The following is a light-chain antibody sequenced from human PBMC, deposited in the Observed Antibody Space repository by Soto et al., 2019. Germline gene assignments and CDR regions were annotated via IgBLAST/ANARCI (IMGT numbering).Light chain of an antibody. V-gene: IGKV1-17*01. J-gene: IGKJ1*01. CDR3: QHYNSYSEA. CDR2: AAS. Sequence: DIQMTQSPSSLSASVGDRVTITCRASQGIRNELGWYQQKPGKAPKRLIYAASSLQSGVPSRFSGSGYGTEFTLTISSLQPEDFATYYCQHYNSYSEAFGQGTKVDIK. CDR1: QGIRNE.